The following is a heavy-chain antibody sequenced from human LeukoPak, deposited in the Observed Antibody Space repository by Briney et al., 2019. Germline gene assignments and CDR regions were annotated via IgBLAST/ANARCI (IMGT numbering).Heavy chain of an antibody. CDR3: AREDSSAPFDY. Sequence: GGSLRLSCAASGFTSSDYYMSWIRQAPGKGLEWVSFISSSGSTIYYADSVKGRFTISRDNAKNSLYLQMNSLRAADTAVYYCAREDSSAPFDYWGRGTLVTVSS. J-gene: IGHJ4*02. CDR2: ISSSGSTI. V-gene: IGHV3-11*01. CDR1: GFTSSDYY. D-gene: IGHD6-25*01.